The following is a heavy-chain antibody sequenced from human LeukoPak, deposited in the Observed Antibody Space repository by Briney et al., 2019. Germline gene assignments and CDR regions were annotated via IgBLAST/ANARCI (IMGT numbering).Heavy chain of an antibody. V-gene: IGHV3-30*19. CDR1: GFTFSSYR. J-gene: IGHJ4*02. Sequence: PGRSLRLSCAASGFTFSSYRMHWVRQAPGKGLEWVAVISHDGNVKHYLDSVKGRFTISRDDSKTTVSLQMYSLRAEDKDVSYCERDPLRGDGDYFYFWGPGTLVTVS. CDR3: ERDPLRGDGDYFYF. CDR2: ISHDGNVK. D-gene: IGHD3-16*01.